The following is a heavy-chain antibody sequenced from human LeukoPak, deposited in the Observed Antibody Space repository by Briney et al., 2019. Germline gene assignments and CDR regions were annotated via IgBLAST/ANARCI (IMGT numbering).Heavy chain of an antibody. D-gene: IGHD3-22*01. J-gene: IGHJ3*02. CDR2: INPNSGGT. Sequence: ASVTVSCKPSGYTFTGHHLHWVRPAPGQGLEWMGCINPNSGGTNYAQRFQGTISLTRHTSVNPAYMELSSLRCDDTDIYYCALILVGAFDIWGQGTMVSVSS. CDR1: GYTFTGHH. CDR3: ALILVGAFDI. V-gene: IGHV1-2*02.